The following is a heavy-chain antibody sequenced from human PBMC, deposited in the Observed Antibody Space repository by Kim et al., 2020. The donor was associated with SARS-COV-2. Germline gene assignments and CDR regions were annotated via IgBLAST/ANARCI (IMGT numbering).Heavy chain of an antibody. V-gene: IGHV1-3*01. D-gene: IGHD3-22*01. CDR1: GYTFTSYA. Sequence: ASVKVSCKASGYTFTSYAMHWVRQAPGQRLEWMGWINAGNGNTKYSQKFQGRVTITRDTSASTAYMELSSLRSEDTAVYYCARLSGMIVDYYFDYWGQGTLVTVSS. CDR3: ARLSGMIVDYYFDY. CDR2: INAGNGNT. J-gene: IGHJ4*02.